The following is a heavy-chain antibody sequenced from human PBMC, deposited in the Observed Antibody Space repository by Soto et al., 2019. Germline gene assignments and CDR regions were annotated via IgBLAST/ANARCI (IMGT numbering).Heavy chain of an antibody. CDR3: ARVFCSSASCHSYFDY. Sequence: SETLSLTCAVCGASFGDYYWSWIRQPPGKGLEWIGEIIHGGSTNYSPSLKSRVTISLDTSKNQFSLHLSSVTAADTAVYYCARVFCSSASCHSYFDYWGQGTLVTAPQ. J-gene: IGHJ4*02. CDR1: GASFGDYY. D-gene: IGHD2-2*01. CDR2: IIHGGST. V-gene: IGHV4-34*12.